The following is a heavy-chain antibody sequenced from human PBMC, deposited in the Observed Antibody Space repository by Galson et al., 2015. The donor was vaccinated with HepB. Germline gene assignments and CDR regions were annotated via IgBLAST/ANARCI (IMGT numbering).Heavy chain of an antibody. J-gene: IGHJ6*02. V-gene: IGHV3-23*01. Sequence: SLRLSCAASGFSFSNYGMSWVRQAPGKGLEWVSGISGSGNSKYYPDSLKGRFTISRDNSKNTLYLQMNSLRAEDTAVYYCAKDPGVPAAGAYGMDVWGQGTTVTVSS. D-gene: IGHD6-13*01. CDR1: GFSFSNYG. CDR2: ISGSGNSK. CDR3: AKDPGVPAAGAYGMDV.